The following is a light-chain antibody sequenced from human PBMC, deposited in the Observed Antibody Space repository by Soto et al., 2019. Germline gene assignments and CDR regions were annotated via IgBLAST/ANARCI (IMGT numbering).Light chain of an antibody. V-gene: IGLV1-40*01. CDR2: GNS. CDR3: QSYDSSLSGSSV. J-gene: IGLJ1*01. Sequence: SVLTQPPSVSGAPGQRVTISCTGSSSNIGAGYDVHWYQQLPGTAPKLLIYGNSNRPSGVPDRFSGSKSGTSASLAITGLQAEDEADYYCQSYDSSLSGSSVFGTGTKVTAL. CDR1: SSNIGAGYD.